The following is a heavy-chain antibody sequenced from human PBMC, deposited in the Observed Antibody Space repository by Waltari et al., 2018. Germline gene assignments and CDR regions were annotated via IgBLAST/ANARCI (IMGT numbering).Heavy chain of an antibody. V-gene: IGHV3-53*01. CDR2: IYSGGST. J-gene: IGHJ4*02. CDR1: GFTVSSNS. CDR3: ARALGIAAAGMGSYYFDY. D-gene: IGHD6-13*01. Sequence: EVQLVESGGGLIQPGGSLRLSCAASGFTVSSNSMSWVRQATGKGLEWVSVIYSGGSTYYADSVKGRFTISRDNSKNTLYLQMNSLRAEDTAVYYCARALGIAAAGMGSYYFDYWGQGTLVTVSS.